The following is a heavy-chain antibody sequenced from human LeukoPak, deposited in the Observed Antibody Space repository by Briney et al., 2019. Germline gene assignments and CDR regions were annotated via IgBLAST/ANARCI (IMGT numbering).Heavy chain of an antibody. D-gene: IGHD5-18*01. CDR1: GFTFSSYS. CDR2: ISSSSSYI. Sequence: GGSLRLSCAASGFTFSSYSMNWVRQAPGKGLEWVSSISSSSSYIYYADSVKGRFTISRDNAKNSLYLQMNSLRAEDTAVYYCARDGGYSYGYGFDYWGQGTRVTVSS. CDR3: ARDGGYSYGYGFDY. V-gene: IGHV3-21*01. J-gene: IGHJ4*02.